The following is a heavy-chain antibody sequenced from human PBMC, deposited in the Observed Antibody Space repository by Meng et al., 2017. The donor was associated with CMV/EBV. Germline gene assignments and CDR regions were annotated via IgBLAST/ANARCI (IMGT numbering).Heavy chain of an antibody. J-gene: IGHJ4*02. Sequence: GEFLKISCAASGFTFSGSAMHWVRQASGKGLEWVGRIRSKANSYATAYAASVKGRFTISRDDSKNTAYLQMNSLKTEDTAVYYCTVRIAVAGTIDYWGQGTLVTVSS. CDR2: IRSKANSYAT. V-gene: IGHV3-73*01. CDR1: GFTFSGSA. CDR3: TVRIAVAGTIDY. D-gene: IGHD6-19*01.